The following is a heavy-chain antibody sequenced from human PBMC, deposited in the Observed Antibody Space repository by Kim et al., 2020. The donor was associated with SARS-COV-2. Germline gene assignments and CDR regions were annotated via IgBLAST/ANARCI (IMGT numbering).Heavy chain of an antibody. CDR1: GFTYSSYA. V-gene: IGHV3-23*01. Sequence: GGSLRLSCAASGFTYSSYAMSWVRQSPGKGLEWVAAISYSGGSTYYADSVKGRFTISRDTSKNSLYLQLNSLRADDTAIYYCXRNPSWQAMATIDFDYWGQGALVSVSS. CDR2: ISYSGGST. CDR3: XRNPSWQAMATIDFDY. J-gene: IGHJ4*02. D-gene: IGHD6-6*01.